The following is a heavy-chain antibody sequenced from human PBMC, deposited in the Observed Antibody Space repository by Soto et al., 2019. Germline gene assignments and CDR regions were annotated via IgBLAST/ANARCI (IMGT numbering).Heavy chain of an antibody. V-gene: IGHV4-59*01. CDR1: VGSISSYY. Sequence: QVQLQESGPGLVKPSETLSLTCTVSVGSISSYYWSWIRQPPGKGLEWIGYIYYSGSTNYNPSLQRRVTKAVDTYKNQFSLNLSSVTAADTAVYYCARDSGMPDYWGQGTLVTASS. J-gene: IGHJ4*02. CDR2: IYYSGST. D-gene: IGHD3-10*01. CDR3: ARDSGMPDY.